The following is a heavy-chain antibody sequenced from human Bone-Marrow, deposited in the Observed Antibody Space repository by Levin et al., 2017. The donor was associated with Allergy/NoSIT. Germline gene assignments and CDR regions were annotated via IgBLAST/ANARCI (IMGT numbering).Heavy chain of an antibody. CDR2: IYSAGST. J-gene: IGHJ4*02. Sequence: GGSLRLSCAASGFTVGNNYMSWVRQAPGKGLEWVSVIYSAGSTFYADSVKGRFTIPRDSSKNTLFLQMNSLRAEDTAVYYCAGYSAKEHWGRGTLVTVSS. D-gene: IGHD4-11*01. CDR1: GFTVGNNY. V-gene: IGHV3-53*01. CDR3: AGYSAKEH.